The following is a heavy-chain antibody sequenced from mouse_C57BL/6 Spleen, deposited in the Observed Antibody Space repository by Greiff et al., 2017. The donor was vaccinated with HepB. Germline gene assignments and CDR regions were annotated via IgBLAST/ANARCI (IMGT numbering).Heavy chain of an antibody. CDR3: TRDRLTHFDY. CDR1: GFTFSSYA. V-gene: IGHV5-9-1*02. CDR2: ISSGGDYI. D-gene: IGHD2-2*01. Sequence: EVKLMESGEGLVKPGGSLKLSCAASGFTFSSYAMSWVRQTPEKRLEWVAYISSGGDYIYYADNVKGRFTISRDNARNTLYLQMSSLKSEDTAMYYCTRDRLTHFDYWGQGTTLTVSS. J-gene: IGHJ2*01.